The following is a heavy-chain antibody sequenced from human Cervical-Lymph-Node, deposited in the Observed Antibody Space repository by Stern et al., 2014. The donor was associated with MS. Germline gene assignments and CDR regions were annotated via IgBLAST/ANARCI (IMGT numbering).Heavy chain of an antibody. CDR2: IDWNGYNT. CDR3: ARVYSIPSVVNYWFDP. J-gene: IGHJ5*02. CDR1: GFTFEDYG. Sequence: EVQLVESGGGVVRPGGSLRLSCAVSGFTFEDYGMSWVRQAPGKGMEWVTSIDWNGYNTRYADSGKGRFTISRDNAKNSLYLQMNSLRAEDTASYHCARVYSIPSVVNYWFDPWGQGTLVTVSS. D-gene: IGHD6-6*01. V-gene: IGHV3-20*01.